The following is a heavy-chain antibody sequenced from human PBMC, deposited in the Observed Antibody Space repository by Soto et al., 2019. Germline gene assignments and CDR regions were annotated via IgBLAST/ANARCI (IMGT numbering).Heavy chain of an antibody. CDR3: ARQLRDYGESYYFDY. D-gene: IGHD4-17*01. CDR2: IYYSGST. Sequence: SETLSLTCTVSGGSISSYYWSWIRQPPGKGLEWIGYIYYSGSTNYNPSLKSRVTISVDTSKNQFSLKLSSVTAADTAVYYCARQLRDYGESYYFDYRGQGTLVTVSS. J-gene: IGHJ4*02. V-gene: IGHV4-59*08. CDR1: GGSISSYY.